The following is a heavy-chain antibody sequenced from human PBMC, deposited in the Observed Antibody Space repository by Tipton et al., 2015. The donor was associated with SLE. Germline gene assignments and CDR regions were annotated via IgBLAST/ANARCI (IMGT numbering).Heavy chain of an antibody. CDR2: INTNTGNP. V-gene: IGHV7-4-1*02. CDR1: GYSFTSYT. D-gene: IGHD4-17*01. CDR3: ARPDYGDYVGFDY. J-gene: IGHJ4*02. Sequence: QVQLVQSGSELKKPGASVKVSCKASGYSFTSYTMNWVRQAPGQGLEWMGWINTNTGNPTYAQDFTGRFVFSFDTSLSTAYLQINSLKAEDTAIYYCARPDYGDYVGFDYWGQGTLVTVSS.